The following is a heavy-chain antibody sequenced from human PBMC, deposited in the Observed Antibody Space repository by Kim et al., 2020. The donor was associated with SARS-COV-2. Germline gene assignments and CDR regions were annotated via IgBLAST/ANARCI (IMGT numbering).Heavy chain of an antibody. CDR2: ISNGAHNT. J-gene: IGHJ4*02. Sequence: GGSLRLSCAASGFTFRNYAMSWVRQAPGKGLEWVSGISNGAHNTYDADSVKGRFSISRDNSKNTLYLQMSSLRAEDTAVYYCARDPRVAVAGTPPNYFGDWGQGTLVTVSS. V-gene: IGHV3-23*01. D-gene: IGHD6-13*01. CDR3: ARDPRVAVAGTPPNYFGD. CDR1: GFTFRNYA.